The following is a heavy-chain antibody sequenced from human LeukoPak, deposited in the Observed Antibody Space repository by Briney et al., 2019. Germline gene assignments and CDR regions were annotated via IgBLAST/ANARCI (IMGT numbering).Heavy chain of an antibody. Sequence: GRSLRLSCAASGFTFSNYTLHWVRQAPGKGLEWVAVISYDGSNKYYADSVKGRFSISRDNSKYTLYLQMNSLRAEDTAVYYCARGGRLEWLSDYFDYWGQGTLVTVSS. V-gene: IGHV3-30*07. J-gene: IGHJ4*02. CDR3: ARGGRLEWLSDYFDY. CDR2: ISYDGSNK. D-gene: IGHD3-3*01. CDR1: GFTFSNYT.